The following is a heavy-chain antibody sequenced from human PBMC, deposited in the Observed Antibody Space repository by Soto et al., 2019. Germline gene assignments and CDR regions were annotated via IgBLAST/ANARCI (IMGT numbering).Heavy chain of an antibody. CDR3: AKGLGALAGRFDC. Sequence: EVQLLESGGGLVQPGGSLRLSCAASGFSFSNYAMSWVRQTPGKGLQWIASISGSGGSTNYADSVQGQFTISRDNSKNTLYLQVNSLRAEDPAVYYCAKGLGALAGRFDCWGQGTPVTV. CDR1: GFSFSNYA. D-gene: IGHD2-15*01. CDR2: ISGSGGST. J-gene: IGHJ4*02. V-gene: IGHV3-23*01.